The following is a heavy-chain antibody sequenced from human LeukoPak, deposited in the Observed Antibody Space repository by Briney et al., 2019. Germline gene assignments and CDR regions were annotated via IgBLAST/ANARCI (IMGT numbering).Heavy chain of an antibody. Sequence: NPSETLSLTCVVSGGSISPYYWSWIRQSPGKGLEWIGYIDPSGSASYNPSLKSRVTIFVDTSKNLFSLILTSVSASDTAIYYCARDHWLFSSKTWYYYGMDVWGPGTTVTVSS. V-gene: IGHV4-59*01. CDR2: IDPSGSA. D-gene: IGHD3-9*01. J-gene: IGHJ6*02. CDR1: GGSISPYY. CDR3: ARDHWLFSSKTWYYYGMDV.